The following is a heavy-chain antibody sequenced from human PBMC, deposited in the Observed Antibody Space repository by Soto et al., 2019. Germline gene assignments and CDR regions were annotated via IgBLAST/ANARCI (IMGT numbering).Heavy chain of an antibody. CDR1: GGTFSSYA. D-gene: IGHD3-22*01. CDR3: ARSDYYDSSGYAGDCGMDV. Sequence: QVQLVQSGAEVKKPGSSVKVSCKASGGTFSSYAISWVRQAPGQGLEWMGGIIPIFGTAYYAQKFQGRVTITADKSTSTAYMELSSLRSEDTAVYYCARSDYYDSSGYAGDCGMDVWGQGTTVTVSS. CDR2: IIPIFGTA. J-gene: IGHJ6*02. V-gene: IGHV1-69*06.